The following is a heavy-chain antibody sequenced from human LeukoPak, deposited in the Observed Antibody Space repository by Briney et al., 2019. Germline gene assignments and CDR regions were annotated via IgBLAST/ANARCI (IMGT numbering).Heavy chain of an antibody. CDR1: GFTFSSYA. CDR3: AKRTDTSGNRGGALDI. Sequence: GGSLGLSCPASGFTFSSYAMSWVRQAPGKGPEWVSSISDSGSGTYYADSVKGRFTISRDNSKNTLYLQMNSLRAEDTAVYYCAKRTDTSGNRGGALDIWGQGTMVAVSS. D-gene: IGHD3-22*01. V-gene: IGHV3-23*01. J-gene: IGHJ3*02. CDR2: ISDSGSGT.